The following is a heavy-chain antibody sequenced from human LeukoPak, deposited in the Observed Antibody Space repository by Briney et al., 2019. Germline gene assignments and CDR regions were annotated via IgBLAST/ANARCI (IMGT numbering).Heavy chain of an antibody. CDR3: ARCSVVVPAAIYWFDP. V-gene: IGHV1-2*02. CDR1: GYTFSDYY. J-gene: IGHJ5*02. Sequence: GASVEVSCKASGYTFSDYYMHWVRQAPGQGLEWMGWMPPPNGATNYAQKFQGSVIMTRDTSINTAYMELSRLTSDDTAVYYCARCSVVVPAAIYWFDPWGQGTLVTVSS. CDR2: MPPPNGAT. D-gene: IGHD2-2*01.